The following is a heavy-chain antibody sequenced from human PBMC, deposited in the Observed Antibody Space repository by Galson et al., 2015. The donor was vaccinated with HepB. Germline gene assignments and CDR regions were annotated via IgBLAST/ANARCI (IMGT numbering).Heavy chain of an antibody. Sequence: SLRLSCAASGFTFSSYEMNWVRQAPGKGLEWVSYISSSGSTIYYADSVKGRFTISRDNAKNSLYLQMNSLRAEDTAVYYCARGIAGSGWYPFFDYWGQGTLVTVSS. J-gene: IGHJ4*02. CDR1: GFTFSSYE. V-gene: IGHV3-48*03. CDR2: ISSSGSTI. D-gene: IGHD6-19*01. CDR3: ARGIAGSGWYPFFDY.